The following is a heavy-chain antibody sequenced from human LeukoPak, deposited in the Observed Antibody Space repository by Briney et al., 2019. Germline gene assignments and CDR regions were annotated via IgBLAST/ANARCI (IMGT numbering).Heavy chain of an antibody. CDR1: GVSIRSDTYY. CDR3: ARLWDSTGLYFYYYMDV. D-gene: IGHD6-25*01. V-gene: IGHV4-39*01. J-gene: IGHJ6*03. CDR2: YHNGNS. Sequence: SETLSLTCIVSGVSIRSDTYYWGWLRQPPGKGLEWIGNYHNGNSYYNPSLKSRVTISEDTSGNQFSLRVNSVTAADTAVYYCARLWDSTGLYFYYYMDVWGEGTTVTVSS.